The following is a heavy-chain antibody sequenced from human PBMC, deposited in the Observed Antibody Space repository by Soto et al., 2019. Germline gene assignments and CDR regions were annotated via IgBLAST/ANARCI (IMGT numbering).Heavy chain of an antibody. V-gene: IGHV1-18*04. D-gene: IGHD4-17*01. CDR3: ARWAGRVRDYGGPFDY. J-gene: IGHJ4*02. CDR1: GEFFTTYG. Sequence: QVELVQSGAEVKNPGASVTVSCKASGEFFTTYGISWVRQAPGQGLEWMGWISTYSTNTNYAPKFQGRLLLTADTSTTTAHMELRSLRHYDTAVYYCARWAGRVRDYGGPFDYWGQGSLVTVSP. CDR2: ISTYSTNT.